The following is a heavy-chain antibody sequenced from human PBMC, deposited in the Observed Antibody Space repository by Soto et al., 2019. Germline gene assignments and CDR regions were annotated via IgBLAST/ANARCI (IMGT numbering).Heavy chain of an antibody. CDR2: IYYSGST. CDR3: ARGDCISTSCYEWEYWFDP. J-gene: IGHJ5*02. D-gene: IGHD2-2*01. V-gene: IGHV4-61*08. CDR1: GGSISSDGYS. Sequence: SETLSLTCAVSGGSISSDGYSWSWIRQPPGKGLEWIGYIYYSGSTNYNPSLKSRVTISVDTSKNQFSLKLSSVTAADTAVYYCARGDCISTSCYEWEYWFDPWGQGTLVTVSS.